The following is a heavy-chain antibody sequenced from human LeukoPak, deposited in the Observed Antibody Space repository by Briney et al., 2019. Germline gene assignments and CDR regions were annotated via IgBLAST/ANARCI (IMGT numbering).Heavy chain of an antibody. CDR2: ISGSGGRA. Sequence: GGSLRLSCAASGFTFSSYDMTWVRQAPGKGLEWVSAISGSGGRAYYADSVMGRFTISRDNAKKSLYLQMNSLIAEDMAVYYCARDYPPQIARIGYYDFWSGYYGYYYYYGMDVWGQGTTVTVSS. D-gene: IGHD3-3*01. V-gene: IGHV3-23*01. J-gene: IGHJ6*02. CDR3: ARDYPPQIARIGYYDFWSGYYGYYYYYGMDV. CDR1: GFTFSSYD.